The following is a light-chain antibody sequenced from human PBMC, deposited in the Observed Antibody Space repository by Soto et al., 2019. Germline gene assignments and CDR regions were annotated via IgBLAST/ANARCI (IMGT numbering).Light chain of an antibody. CDR3: SSYAGSNNFVV. CDR2: EVS. V-gene: IGLV2-8*01. CDR1: SSDVGGYNY. Sequence: QSALTQPPSASGSPGQSVTISCTGTSSDVGGYNYVSWYQQHPGKAPKLMIYEVSKRPSGVPDRFSGSKSGNTASLTVSGLHAEDEADYYCSSYAGSNNFVVFGGGTKLTFL. J-gene: IGLJ2*01.